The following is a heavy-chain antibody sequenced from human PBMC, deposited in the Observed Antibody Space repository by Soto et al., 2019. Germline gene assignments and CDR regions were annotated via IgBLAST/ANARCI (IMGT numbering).Heavy chain of an antibody. J-gene: IGHJ4*02. CDR2: INHSGST. CDR3: ARERGDYDLDY. V-gene: IGHV4-34*01. Sequence: SETLSLTCAVYGGSFSGYYWSWIRQPPGKGLEWIGEINHSGSTNYNPSLKSRVTISVDTSKNQFSLKLSSVTAADTAVYYCARERGDYDLDYWGQGTLVTVSS. D-gene: IGHD4-17*01. CDR1: GGSFSGYY.